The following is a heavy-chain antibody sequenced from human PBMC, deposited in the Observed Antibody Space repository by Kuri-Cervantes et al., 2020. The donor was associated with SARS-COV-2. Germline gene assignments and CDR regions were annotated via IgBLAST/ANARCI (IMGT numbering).Heavy chain of an antibody. Sequence: GGSLRLSCAASGFTFSRYAMHWVRQAPGKGLEWVAVISYDGSNKYYADSVKGRFTISRDNSKNTLYLQMNSLRVEDTAVYYCARGWVGATPDDRFDPWGQGTLVTVSS. J-gene: IGHJ5*02. CDR1: GFTFSRYA. CDR2: ISYDGSNK. CDR3: ARGWVGATPDDRFDP. V-gene: IGHV3-30-3*01. D-gene: IGHD1-26*01.